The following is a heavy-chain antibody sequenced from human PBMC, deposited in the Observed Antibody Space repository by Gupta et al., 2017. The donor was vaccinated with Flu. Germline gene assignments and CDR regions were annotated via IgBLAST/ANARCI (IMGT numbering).Heavy chain of an antibody. D-gene: IGHD4-17*01. Sequence: FGAYAMSWVRQATGKGLEWVSAISGNGGGTYYPDPLKGRFTISRDNSKNTLFLQMNSVRAEDTAVYYCAKGSPVTTALFDSWGQGTLVTV. CDR3: AKGSPVTTALFDS. V-gene: IGHV3-23*01. CDR2: ISGNGGGT. J-gene: IGHJ4*02. CDR1: FGAYA.